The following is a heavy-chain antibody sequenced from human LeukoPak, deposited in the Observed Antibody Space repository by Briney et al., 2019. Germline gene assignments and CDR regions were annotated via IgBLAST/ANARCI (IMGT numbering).Heavy chain of an antibody. J-gene: IGHJ6*03. CDR2: IYYSGST. V-gene: IGHV4-39*07. Sequence: SETLSLTCTVSGGSISSSSYYWGWIRQPPGKGLEWIGSIYYSGSTYYNPSLKSRVTISVDTSKNQFSLKLSSVTAADTAVYYCARMVVPNDYDILTGYIPDYYYYYMDVWGKGTTVTISS. CDR1: GGSISSSSYY. CDR3: ARMVVPNDYDILTGYIPDYYYYYMDV. D-gene: IGHD3-9*01.